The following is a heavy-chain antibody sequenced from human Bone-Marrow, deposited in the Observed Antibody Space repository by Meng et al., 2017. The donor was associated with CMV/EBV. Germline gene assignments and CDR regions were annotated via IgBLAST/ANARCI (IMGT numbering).Heavy chain of an antibody. CDR3: AKDSAGSYFPQEGYY. CDR1: GFTFSSYS. D-gene: IGHD1-26*01. V-gene: IGHV3-21*04. CDR2: ISSSSSYT. Sequence: GESLKISCAASGFTFSSYSMNWVRQAPGKGLEWVSSISSSSSYTYYADSVKGRFTISRDNSKDTLYLQMNSLRAEDTAVYYCAKDSAGSYFPQEGYYWGQGTLVTVSS. J-gene: IGHJ4*02.